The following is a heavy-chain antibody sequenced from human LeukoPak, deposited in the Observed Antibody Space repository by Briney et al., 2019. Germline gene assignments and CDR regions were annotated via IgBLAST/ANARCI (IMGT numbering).Heavy chain of an antibody. CDR3: ARVEATTARSYYYYYMDV. D-gene: IGHD1-1*01. Sequence: GGSLRLSCSASGFSFTSYAMNWVRQAPRKGLEWVSSITTGSSYIYYADSVRGRFSVSRDNAKNSLYLEMNSLRAEDTAVYYCARVEATTARSYYYYYMDVWGKGTTVTVSS. CDR2: ITTGSSYI. CDR1: GFSFTSYA. V-gene: IGHV3-21*06. J-gene: IGHJ6*03.